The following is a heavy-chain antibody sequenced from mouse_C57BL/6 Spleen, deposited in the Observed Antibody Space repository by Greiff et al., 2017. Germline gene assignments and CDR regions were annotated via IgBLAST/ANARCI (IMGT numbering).Heavy chain of an antibody. J-gene: IGHJ2*01. D-gene: IGHD1-1*01. CDR2: FYPGSGSI. CDR1: GYTFTEYT. V-gene: IGHV1-62-2*01. CDR3: ARHEEGVTTVVAPYFDY. Sequence: VKLMESGAELVKPGASVKLFCKASGYTFTEYTIHWVKQRSGQGLEWIGWFYPGSGSIKYNEKFKDKATLTADKSSSTVYMELSRLTSEDSAVYFCARHEEGVTTVVAPYFDYWGQGTTLTVSS.